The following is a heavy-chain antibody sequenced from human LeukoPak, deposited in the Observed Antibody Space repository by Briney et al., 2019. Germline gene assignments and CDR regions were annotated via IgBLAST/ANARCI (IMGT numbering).Heavy chain of an antibody. CDR3: ARDRGWLQYIDY. CDR1: GFTFGDYC. Sequence: GGSLRLSCAASGFTFGDYCMSWVRQAPGKGLEWVSSINWNGGNTAYADSVKGRFTISRDTAKDSLYLQLNSLRAEDTALYYCARDRGWLQYIDYWGQGTLVTVSS. J-gene: IGHJ4*02. V-gene: IGHV3-20*04. D-gene: IGHD5-24*01. CDR2: INWNGGNT.